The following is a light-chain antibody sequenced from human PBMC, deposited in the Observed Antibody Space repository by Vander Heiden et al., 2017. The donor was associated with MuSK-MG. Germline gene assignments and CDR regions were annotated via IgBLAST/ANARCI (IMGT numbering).Light chain of an antibody. J-gene: IGLJ2*01. Sequence: QSALTQPASVSGSPGQSITISCTGTSSDVGSYNLVSWYQQPPVKAPKLMIYEVTKRPSGVSNRFSASKSGNTASLTISGLQAEDEADYYCYSYAGSNTWVFGGGTKLTVL. CDR1: SSDVGSYNL. V-gene: IGLV2-23*02. CDR3: YSYAGSNTWV. CDR2: EVT.